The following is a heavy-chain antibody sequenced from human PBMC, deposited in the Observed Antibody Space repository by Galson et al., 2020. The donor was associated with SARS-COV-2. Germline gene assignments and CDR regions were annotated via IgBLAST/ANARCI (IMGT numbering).Heavy chain of an antibody. V-gene: IGHV4-59*01. CDR2: IYYSGST. J-gene: IGHJ4*02. CDR3: SAVGGSDFDY. Sequence: ETLSLTCTVSGDSISNYYWSWIRQPPGKGLEWIGDIYYSGSTIYNPSFKSRVTISIDTSKNQFSLKLSSVTAADTAVYYCSAVGGSDFDYWGQGALVTVSS. D-gene: IGHD1-26*01. CDR1: GDSISNYY.